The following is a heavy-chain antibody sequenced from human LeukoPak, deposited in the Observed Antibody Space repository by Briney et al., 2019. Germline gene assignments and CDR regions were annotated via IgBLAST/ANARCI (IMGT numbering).Heavy chain of an antibody. CDR1: GGSISSYY. CDR3: ARVGFWSGYYTGGGHSWFDP. Sequence: SETLSLTCTVSGGSISSYYWSWIRQPPGKGLEWIGYIYYSGSTNYNPSLKSRVTISVDTSKNQFSLKLSSVTAADTAVYYCARVGFWSGYYTGGGHSWFDPWGQGTLVTVSS. D-gene: IGHD3-3*01. V-gene: IGHV4-59*01. CDR2: IYYSGST. J-gene: IGHJ5*02.